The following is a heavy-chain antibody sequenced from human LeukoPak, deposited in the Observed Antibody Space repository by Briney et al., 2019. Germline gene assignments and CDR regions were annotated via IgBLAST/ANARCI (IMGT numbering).Heavy chain of an antibody. CDR2: INPNSGGT. J-gene: IGHJ6*02. CDR1: GYTFTGYY. V-gene: IGHV1-2*02. D-gene: IGHD5-18*01. Sequence: ASVKVSCKASGYTFTGYYMHWVRQAPGQGLEGMGWINPNSGGTNYAQKFQGRVTMTRDTSISTAYMELSGLRSDDTAVYYCARGYSYGFDYSGMDVWGQGTTVTVSS. CDR3: ARGYSYGFDYSGMDV.